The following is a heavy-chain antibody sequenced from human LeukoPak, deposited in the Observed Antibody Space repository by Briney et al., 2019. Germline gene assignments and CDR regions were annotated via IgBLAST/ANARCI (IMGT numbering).Heavy chain of an antibody. CDR1: GFTFSTYA. Sequence: GGSLRLSCAASGFTFSTYAMSWVRQPPGKGLEWVSSISSTGFSTYYVDSVEGRFTVSRDNSKNTLYLQMNSLRAEDTAIYYCAKDWQRQGHCGGDCLDYWGQGTLVTVSS. D-gene: IGHD2-21*02. V-gene: IGHV3-23*01. CDR3: AKDWQRQGHCGGDCLDY. CDR2: ISSTGFST. J-gene: IGHJ4*02.